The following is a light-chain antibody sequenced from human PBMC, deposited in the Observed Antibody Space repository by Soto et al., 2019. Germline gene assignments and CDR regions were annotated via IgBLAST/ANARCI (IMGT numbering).Light chain of an antibody. V-gene: IGKV1-33*01. CDR1: RDIGKY. Sequence: DIQMTQSPSSLSASVGDRVTITCQASRDIGKYLNWFQEKPGKAPKLLIYDASNLQTGVPSRFSGSESGTDFTFTISILQPEDFATYYCQQYDSLPPTFGQGTRLEIK. CDR3: QQYDSLPPT. J-gene: IGKJ5*01. CDR2: DAS.